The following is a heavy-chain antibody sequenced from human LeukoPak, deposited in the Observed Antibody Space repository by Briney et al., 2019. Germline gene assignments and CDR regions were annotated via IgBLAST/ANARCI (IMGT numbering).Heavy chain of an antibody. CDR2: IYPGDSDT. CDR1: GYSFTSYW. CDR3: ARTWRLAVAAHYYYMDV. J-gene: IGHJ6*03. V-gene: IGHV5-51*01. Sequence: GESLKISCKGSGYSFTSYWIGWVRQMPGKGLEWTGIIYPGDSDTRYSPSFQGQVTISADKSISTAYLQWSSLKASDTAMYYCARTWRLAVAAHYYYMDVWGKGTTVTVSS. D-gene: IGHD6-19*01.